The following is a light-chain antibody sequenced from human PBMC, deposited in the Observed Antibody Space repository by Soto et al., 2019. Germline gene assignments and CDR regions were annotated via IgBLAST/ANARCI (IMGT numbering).Light chain of an antibody. CDR1: NVGSKS. J-gene: IGLJ2*01. V-gene: IGLV3-21*04. CDR3: QVWDNSSDHLV. CDR2: YDR. Sequence: SYELTQPPSVSVAPGETATITCGGNNVGSKSVHWYQQKAGQAPVLTIYYDRDRSSGIPERFSGSNSGNTATLTISRVEAGDEADYYCQVWDNSSDHLVFGGGTKLTVL.